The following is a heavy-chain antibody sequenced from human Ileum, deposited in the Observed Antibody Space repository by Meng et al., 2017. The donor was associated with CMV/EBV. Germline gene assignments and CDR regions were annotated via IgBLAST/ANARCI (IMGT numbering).Heavy chain of an antibody. CDR2: ISFDGSNK. Sequence: GSLRLSCVASGFTFSSYTMNWVRQPPGKGLEWVAVISFDGSNKYYADSVKGRFTISRDNSKNTLYLQMNSLRPEDTAVYYCAKSLTPHDDFWSGFDYWGQGTLVTVSS. J-gene: IGHJ4*02. CDR3: AKSLTPHDDFWSGFDY. V-gene: IGHV3-30-3*02. D-gene: IGHD3-3*01. CDR1: GFTFSSYT.